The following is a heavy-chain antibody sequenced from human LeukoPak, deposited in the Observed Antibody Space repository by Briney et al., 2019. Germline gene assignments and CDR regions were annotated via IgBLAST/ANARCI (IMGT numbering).Heavy chain of an antibody. V-gene: IGHV1-69*13. CDR2: IIPIFGTA. D-gene: IGHD1-26*01. CDR3: ARDGGYLPHYFYYYMDV. Sequence: SVKVSCKASGGTFSSYAISWVRQAPGQGLEWMGGIIPIFGTANYAQKFQGRVTITADESTSTAYMELSSLRSEDTAVYYCARDGGYLPHYFYYYMDVWGKGTTVTVSS. J-gene: IGHJ6*03. CDR1: GGTFSSYA.